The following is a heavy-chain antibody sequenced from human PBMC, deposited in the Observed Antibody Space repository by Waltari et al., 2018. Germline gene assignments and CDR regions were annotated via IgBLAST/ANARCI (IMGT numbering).Heavy chain of an antibody. J-gene: IGHJ1*01. CDR2: IYHGGDK. D-gene: IGHD2-2*01. CDR1: GYLINSGYY. V-gene: IGHV4-38-2*01. Sequence: QVQLQESGPGLVRPSETLSLTCAVSGYLINSGYYWGWVRQTPGKGLQWIGTIYHGGDKYNNPSLESRVTMSLDTSKNQFFLKLTSVTAEDTAMYYCVRNGLGYCTSSTCYKNDDWGQGTLVTVSS. CDR3: VRNGLGYCTSSTCYKNDD.